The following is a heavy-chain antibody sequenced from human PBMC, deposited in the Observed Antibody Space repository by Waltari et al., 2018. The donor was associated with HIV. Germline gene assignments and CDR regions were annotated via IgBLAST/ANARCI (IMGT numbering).Heavy chain of an antibody. J-gene: IGHJ6*02. CDR2: INPSGGST. CDR3: ARDSSDYYGMDV. Sequence: QVQLVQSGAEVKKPGASVKVSCKASGYTFTSYYMHWVRQAPGQGLEWMGIINPSGGSTSYAQKFQGRVTMTRDTSTSIVYMELSSLRSEDTAVYYCARDSSDYYGMDVWGQGTTVTVSS. V-gene: IGHV1-46*03. CDR1: GYTFTSYY.